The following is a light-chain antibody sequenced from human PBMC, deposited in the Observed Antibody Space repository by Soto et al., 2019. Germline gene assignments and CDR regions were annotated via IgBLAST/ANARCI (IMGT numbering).Light chain of an antibody. V-gene: IGLV2-14*01. J-gene: IGLJ1*01. CDR1: SSDIVGYNS. CDR3: TSYTPIVTLGSV. CDR2: EVT. Sequence: ALTQPASVSGSPGQSITISCTGTSSDIVGYNSVSWYQQHPGRAPRLIIYEVTNRPSGVSNRFSASKSGNTASLTISGLQAEDEADYYCTSYTPIVTLGSVFGTGTKVTVL.